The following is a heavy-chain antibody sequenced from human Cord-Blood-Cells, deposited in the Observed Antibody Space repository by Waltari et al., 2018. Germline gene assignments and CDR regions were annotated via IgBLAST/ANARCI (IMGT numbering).Heavy chain of an antibody. CDR2: LIPILGIA. J-gene: IGHJ3*02. Sequence: QVQLVQSGAEVKKPGSSVKVSCKASGGTFSSYAISWVRQAPGQGLEWMGKLIPILGIANYAQKFQGRVTITADKSTSTAYMELSSLRSEDTAVYYCARGYSSSWYAFDIWGQGTMVTVSS. D-gene: IGHD6-13*01. V-gene: IGHV1-69*09. CDR3: ARGYSSSWYAFDI. CDR1: GGTFSSYA.